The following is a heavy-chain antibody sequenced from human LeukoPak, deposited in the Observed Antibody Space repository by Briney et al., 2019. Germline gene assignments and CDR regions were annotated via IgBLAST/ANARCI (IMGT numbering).Heavy chain of an antibody. CDR2: TTNKAHSYTT. D-gene: IGHD2-15*01. Sequence: PGGSLRLSCAVSGFTLSDHNMDWVRQAPGKGLEWVGRTTNKAHSYTTEYAASVKGRFTISRDDSQNSLYLQMNSLKTEDTAVYYCARAPSGLDYLGQGILVTVSS. CDR3: ARAPSGLDY. J-gene: IGHJ4*02. V-gene: IGHV3-72*01. CDR1: GFTLSDHN.